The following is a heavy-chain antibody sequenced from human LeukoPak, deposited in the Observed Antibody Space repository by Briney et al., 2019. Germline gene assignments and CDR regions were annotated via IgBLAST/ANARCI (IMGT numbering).Heavy chain of an antibody. Sequence: PSETLSLTCTVSGYSISSGYYWGWIRQPPGKGLEWIGSIYHSGSTYYNPSLKSRVTISVDTSKNQFSLKLSSVTAADTAVYYCARVGVTMVRGVITPFDYWGPGTLVTVSS. D-gene: IGHD3-10*01. J-gene: IGHJ4*02. CDR1: GYSISSGYY. CDR2: IYHSGST. V-gene: IGHV4-38-2*02. CDR3: ARVGVTMVRGVITPFDY.